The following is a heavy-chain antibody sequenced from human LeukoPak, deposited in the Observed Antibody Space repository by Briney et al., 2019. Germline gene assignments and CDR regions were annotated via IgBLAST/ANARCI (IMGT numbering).Heavy chain of an antibody. CDR2: INPDGSNT. D-gene: IGHD3-22*01. CDR1: GFTFSRYW. J-gene: IGHJ5*02. CDR3: AKVGAYSSGWYET. Sequence: GGSLRLSCAASGFTFSRYWMHWVRQAPGKGLVWVSRINPDGSNTNYADSVKGRFTISRDNAKNTLCLQMNSLRAEDTAVYYCAKVGAYSSGWYETWGQGTLVTVSS. V-gene: IGHV3-74*01.